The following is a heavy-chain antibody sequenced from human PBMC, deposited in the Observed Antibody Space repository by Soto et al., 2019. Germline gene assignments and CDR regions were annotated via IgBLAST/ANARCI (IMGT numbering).Heavy chain of an antibody. CDR3: ARDQSIEMATMVFDD. Sequence: GVSLRLSCAASGFTFSSYAMHWVRQAPGKGLEWVAVISYDGSNKYYADSVKGRFTISRDNSKNTLYLQMNSLRAEDTAVYYYARDQSIEMATMVFDDWGQGTLVTVYS. CDR1: GFTFSSYA. CDR2: ISYDGSNK. D-gene: IGHD5-12*01. V-gene: IGHV3-30-3*01. J-gene: IGHJ4*02.